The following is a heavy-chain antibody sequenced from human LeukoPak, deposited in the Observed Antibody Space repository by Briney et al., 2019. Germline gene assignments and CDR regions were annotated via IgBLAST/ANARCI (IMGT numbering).Heavy chain of an antibody. V-gene: IGHV3-53*01. D-gene: IGHD3-3*01. CDR3: ARFTYYDFWSGYLAFSRYGMDV. Sequence: GGSLRLSCAASGFTVSSNYMSWVRQAPGKGLEWVSVIYSGGSTYYADSVKGRFTISSDNSKNTLYLQMNSLRAEDTAVYYCARFTYYDFWSGYLAFSRYGMDVWGQGTTVTVSS. CDR1: GFTVSSNY. J-gene: IGHJ6*02. CDR2: IYSGGST.